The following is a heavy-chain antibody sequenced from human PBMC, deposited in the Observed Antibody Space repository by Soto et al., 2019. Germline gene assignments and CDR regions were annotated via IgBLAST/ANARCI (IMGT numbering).Heavy chain of an antibody. CDR3: ASLVVTTHMVFDY. Sequence: PGGSLRLSCAASGFTFSSYSMNWVRQAPGKGLEWVSSIISSSSYIYFADSVKGRFTTSRDTAKNSLYLQMNSLRVESTDVYYWASLVVTTHMVFDYWGQEPLVSVSS. CDR1: GFTFSSYS. D-gene: IGHD3-22*01. V-gene: IGHV3-21*01. J-gene: IGHJ4*02. CDR2: IISSSSYI.